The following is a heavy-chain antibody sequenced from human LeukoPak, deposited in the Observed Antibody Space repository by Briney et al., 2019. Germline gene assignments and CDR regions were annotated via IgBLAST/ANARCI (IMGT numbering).Heavy chain of an antibody. CDR3: ASYTGRAAEYFQH. CDR2: IYYSGST. V-gene: IGHV4-59*08. Sequence: SETPSLTCTVSGGSISSYYWSWIRQPPGKGLEWIGYIYYSGSTNYNPSLKSRVTISVDTSKNQFSLKLSSVTAADTAVYYCASYTGRAAEYFQHWGQGTLVTVSS. D-gene: IGHD2-8*02. CDR1: GGSISSYY. J-gene: IGHJ1*01.